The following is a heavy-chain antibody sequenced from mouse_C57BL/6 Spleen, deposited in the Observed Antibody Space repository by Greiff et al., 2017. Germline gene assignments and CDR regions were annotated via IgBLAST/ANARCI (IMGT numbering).Heavy chain of an antibody. J-gene: IGHJ4*01. Sequence: QVQLKEPGAELVMPGASVKLSCKASGYTFTSYWMHWVKQRPGQGLEWIGEIDPSDSYTNYNQKFKDKSTLTVDKSSSTAYMQLSSLTSEDSAVYYCAVDSSGSDAMDYWGQGTSVTVSS. D-gene: IGHD3-2*02. CDR1: GYTFTSYW. CDR3: AVDSSGSDAMDY. CDR2: IDPSDSYT. V-gene: IGHV1-69*01.